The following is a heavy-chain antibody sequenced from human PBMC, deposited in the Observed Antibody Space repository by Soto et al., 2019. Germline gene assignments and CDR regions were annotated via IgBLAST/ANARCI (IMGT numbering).Heavy chain of an antibody. Sequence: PGGSLRLSCAASGFTFSSYWMSWVRQAPGKGLEWVANIKQDGSEKYYVDSVKGRFTISRDNAKNSLYLQMNSLRAEDTAVYYCARDFGYAGTTHDAFDIWGQGTMVTVSS. J-gene: IGHJ3*02. CDR1: GFTFSSYW. V-gene: IGHV3-7*01. CDR2: IKQDGSEK. D-gene: IGHD1-7*01. CDR3: ARDFGYAGTTHDAFDI.